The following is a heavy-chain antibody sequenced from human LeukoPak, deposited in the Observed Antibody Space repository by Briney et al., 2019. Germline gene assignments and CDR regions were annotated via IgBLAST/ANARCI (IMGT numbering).Heavy chain of an antibody. J-gene: IGHJ6*03. Sequence: GASVKVSCKASGYTFTSYDINWVRQATGQGLEWMGWMNPNSGNTGYAQKFQGRVTMTRNTSISTAYMELSSLRSEDTAVYYCARDARFLKWLLYRQYYYYMDVWGKGTTVTVSS. CDR2: MNPNSGNT. CDR1: GYTFTSYD. D-gene: IGHD3-3*01. CDR3: ARDARFLKWLLYRQYYYYMDV. V-gene: IGHV1-8*01.